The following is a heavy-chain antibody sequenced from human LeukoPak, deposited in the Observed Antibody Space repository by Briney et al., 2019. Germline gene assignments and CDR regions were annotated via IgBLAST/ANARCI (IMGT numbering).Heavy chain of an antibody. CDR3: AREGGYCSGGSCYWWFDP. J-gene: IGHJ5*02. D-gene: IGHD2-15*01. Sequence: GASVKVSCKASGCTFTGYYMHWVRQAPGQGLEWMGWINPNSGGTNYAQKFQGRVTMTRDTSISTAYMELSRLRSDDTAVYYCAREGGYCSGGSCYWWFDPWGQGTLVTVSS. CDR2: INPNSGGT. V-gene: IGHV1-2*02. CDR1: GCTFTGYY.